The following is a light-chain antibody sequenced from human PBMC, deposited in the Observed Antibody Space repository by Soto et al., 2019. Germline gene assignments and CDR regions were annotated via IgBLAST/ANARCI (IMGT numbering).Light chain of an antibody. CDR2: GAS. J-gene: IGKJ4*01. CDR3: QQYNNWPPLT. V-gene: IGKV3-20*01. Sequence: EILLTQSPGTLSLSPGERATLACRAIQSVSSSYLAWYQRKPGQAPRLLIYGASSRATGIPDRFSGSGSGTDFTLTISRLEPEDFAVYYCQQYNNWPPLTFGGGTKVDIK. CDR1: QSVSSSY.